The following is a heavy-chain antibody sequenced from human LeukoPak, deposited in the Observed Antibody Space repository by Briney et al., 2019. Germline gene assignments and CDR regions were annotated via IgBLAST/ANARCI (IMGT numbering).Heavy chain of an antibody. CDR2: ISSSSSYI. V-gene: IGHV3-21*01. D-gene: IGHD2-15*01. J-gene: IGHJ4*02. Sequence: GGSLRLSCAASGFTFSSYSMNWVRQAPGKGLEWVSSISSSSSYIYYADSVKGRFTISRDNAKHSLYLQMNSLRAEDTAVYYCARARGYCSGGSCFSYVPYYFDYWGQGTLVTVSS. CDR1: GFTFSSYS. CDR3: ARARGYCSGGSCFSYVPYYFDY.